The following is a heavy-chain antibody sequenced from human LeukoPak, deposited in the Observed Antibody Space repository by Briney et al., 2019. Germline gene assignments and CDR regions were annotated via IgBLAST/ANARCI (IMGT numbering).Heavy chain of an antibody. CDR3: ARHRIVAAVGAFDY. Sequence: SETLSLTCTVSGGSLSSYYWNWIRQPPGKGLEWIGYIYYSGYTNYNPSLKSRVTISVDTSKNQFSLKLSSVTAADTAVYYCARHRIVAAVGAFDYWGQGTLVTVSS. CDR1: GGSLSSYY. D-gene: IGHD6-13*01. V-gene: IGHV4-59*08. J-gene: IGHJ4*02. CDR2: IYYSGYT.